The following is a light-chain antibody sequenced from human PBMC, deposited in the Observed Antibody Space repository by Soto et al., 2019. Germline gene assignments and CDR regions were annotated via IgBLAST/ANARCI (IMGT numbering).Light chain of an antibody. V-gene: IGLV1-40*01. Sequence: QSVLTQPPSVSVAPGQRVTISCTGSSSNIGAGYDVHWYQQLPGTAPKLLIYGNNNRPSGVPDRFSGSKSGTSASLAITGLQADDEADYYRQSYDSRMSDSVFGGGTKLTVL. CDR2: GNN. CDR3: QSYDSRMSDSV. CDR1: SSNIGAGYD. J-gene: IGLJ3*02.